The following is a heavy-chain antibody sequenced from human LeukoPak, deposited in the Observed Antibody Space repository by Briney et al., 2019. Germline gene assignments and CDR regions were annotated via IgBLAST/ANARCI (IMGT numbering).Heavy chain of an antibody. CDR2: ISGSGGST. V-gene: IGHV3-23*01. CDR3: AKGRDMITFGGVIVTDY. D-gene: IGHD3-16*02. J-gene: IGHJ4*02. CDR1: GFTFSSYA. Sequence: GGSLRLSCAASGFTFSSYAMSWVRQAPGKGLEWVSAISGSGGSTYYADSVKGRFTISRDNSKNTLYLQMNSPRAEDTAVYYCAKGRDMITFGGVIVTDYWGQGTLVTVSS.